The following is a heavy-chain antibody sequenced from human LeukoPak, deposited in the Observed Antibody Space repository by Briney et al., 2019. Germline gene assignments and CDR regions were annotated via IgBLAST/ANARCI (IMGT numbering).Heavy chain of an antibody. J-gene: IGHJ3*02. D-gene: IGHD1-26*01. V-gene: IGHV1-69*13. CDR1: GGTLITYA. Sequence: SVKVSCKSSGGTLITYAISWVRHAPGQGLEWRGENIPIFGTANYAQKFQGRVTIIADESTSTAYMELSSLRSEDTAVYYCARGGIVGTTYDAFDIWGQGTMVTVSS. CDR2: NIPIFGTA. CDR3: ARGGIVGTTYDAFDI.